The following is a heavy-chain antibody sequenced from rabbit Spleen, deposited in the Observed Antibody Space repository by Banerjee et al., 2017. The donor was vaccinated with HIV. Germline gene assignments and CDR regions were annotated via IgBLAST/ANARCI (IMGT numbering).Heavy chain of an antibody. D-gene: IGHD1-1*01. CDR1: GFSFSSSSY. J-gene: IGHJ6*01. CDR3: ARDTSSSFSSYGMDL. V-gene: IGHV1S45*01. Sequence: QEQLVESGGGLVKPGASLTLTCTASGFSFSSSSYMCWVRQAPGKGLEWIACIDTGSSGFTYFATWAKGRFTCSKTSSTTVTLQMTRLTAADTATYFCARDTSSSFSSYGMDLWGQGTLVTVS. CDR2: IDTGSSGFT.